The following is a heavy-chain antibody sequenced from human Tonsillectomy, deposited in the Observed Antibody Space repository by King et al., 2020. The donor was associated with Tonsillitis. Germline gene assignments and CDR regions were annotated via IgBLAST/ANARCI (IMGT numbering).Heavy chain of an antibody. D-gene: IGHD3-16*01. CDR2: IYPDDSDA. CDR1: GYNFTTYW. V-gene: IGHV5-51*01. J-gene: IGHJ4*02. Sequence: QLVQSGAEVKKPGESLKISCKVSGYNFTTYWIGWVRRMPGKGLEWMGIIYPDDSDARYSPSFQGQVSMSADKSILTAYLQWSSLKASDTAIFYCARGEGFDFDYWGQGTLVTVSS. CDR3: ARGEGFDFDY.